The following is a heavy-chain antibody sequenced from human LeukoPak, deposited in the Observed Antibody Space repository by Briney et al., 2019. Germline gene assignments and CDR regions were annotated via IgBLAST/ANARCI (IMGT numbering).Heavy chain of an antibody. CDR2: INHNGST. CDR1: GGSFSGYY. D-gene: IGHD3-22*01. J-gene: IGHJ5*02. V-gene: IGHV4-34*01. Sequence: PSETLSLTCAVYGGSFSGYYWSWIRQPPGKGLEWIGEINHNGSTNYNPSLKSRVTISVDTSKNQFSLKLSSVTAADTAVYYCARAYYYDSSGYSINWFDPWGQGTLVTVSS. CDR3: ARAYYYDSSGYSINWFDP.